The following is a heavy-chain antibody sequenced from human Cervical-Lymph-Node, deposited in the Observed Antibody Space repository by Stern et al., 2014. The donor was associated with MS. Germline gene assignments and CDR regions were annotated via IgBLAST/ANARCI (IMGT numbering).Heavy chain of an antibody. Sequence: LQLVESGPGLVKPSQTLSLTCTVPGGSISSGDYYWSWIRQPPGKGLEWIGYIYYSGSTYYNPSLKSRVTISVDTSKNQFSLKLSSVTAADTAVYYCAREGPRTGTLVYWGQGTLVTVSS. J-gene: IGHJ4*02. CDR2: IYYSGST. D-gene: IGHD3/OR15-3a*01. V-gene: IGHV4-30-4*01. CDR3: AREGPRTGTLVY. CDR1: GGSISSGDYY.